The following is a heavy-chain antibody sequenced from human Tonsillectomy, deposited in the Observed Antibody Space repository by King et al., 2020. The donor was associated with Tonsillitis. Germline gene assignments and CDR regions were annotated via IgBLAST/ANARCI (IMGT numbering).Heavy chain of an antibody. Sequence: QLVQSGAEVKKPGASVKVSCKASGYTFTSYGISWVRQAPGQGLEWMGWISVYNNNTKYAQKVQGRVTMTTDTSTSTAYMELRSLRSDDTAVYFWARTHPGSIFGDFDYWGQGTLVTVPS. J-gene: IGHJ4*02. CDR1: GYTFTSYG. V-gene: IGHV1-18*01. CDR2: ISVYNNNT. CDR3: ARTHPGSIFGDFDY. D-gene: IGHD3-3*01.